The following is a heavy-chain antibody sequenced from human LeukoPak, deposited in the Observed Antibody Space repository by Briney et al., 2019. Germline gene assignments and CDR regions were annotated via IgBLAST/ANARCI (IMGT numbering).Heavy chain of an antibody. D-gene: IGHD6-13*01. V-gene: IGHV3-66*02. J-gene: IGHJ4*02. CDR1: GFTVGSNY. CDR2: LFGSGRT. Sequence: GGSLRLSCAASGFTVGSNYMNWVRQAPGKGLEWVSILFGSGRTYYADSVKGRFTISRDNSKNTLFLQMNNIRTEDTAIYYCVRVRSSSWYFDLWGQGTLVTVSS. CDR3: VRVRSSSWYFDL.